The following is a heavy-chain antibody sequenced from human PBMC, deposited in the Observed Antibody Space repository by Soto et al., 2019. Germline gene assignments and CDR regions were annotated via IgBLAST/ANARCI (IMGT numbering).Heavy chain of an antibody. Sequence: QVQLVQSGAEVEKPGSSVKVSCKSSGGTFSTYGINWVRQAPGQGLEWMGMIIPNFGTSTYAQKFRGRVSITADESTSTAYMELSSLTSDDTAFYYCARDGRSSSYDFWGQGTLVTVSS. V-gene: IGHV1-69*18. D-gene: IGHD6-13*01. CDR3: ARDGRSSSYDF. CDR1: GGTFSTYG. J-gene: IGHJ4*02. CDR2: IIPNFGTS.